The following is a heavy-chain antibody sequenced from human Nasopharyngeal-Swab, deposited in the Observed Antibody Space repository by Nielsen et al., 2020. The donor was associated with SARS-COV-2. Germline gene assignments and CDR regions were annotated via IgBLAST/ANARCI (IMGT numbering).Heavy chain of an antibody. CDR1: GFTFSTYA. CDR3: ARDPMITFGGVIVADYYYYGMDV. V-gene: IGHV3-23*01. D-gene: IGHD3-16*02. CDR2: ISVSGDYT. J-gene: IGHJ6*02. Sequence: GESLKISCAASGFTFSTYAMTWVRQTPGRGLEWVSTISVSGDYTYYADSAKGRFSISRDNSKSTLYLQMNSLRAEDTAVYYCARDPMITFGGVIVADYYYYGMDVWGQGTTVTVSS.